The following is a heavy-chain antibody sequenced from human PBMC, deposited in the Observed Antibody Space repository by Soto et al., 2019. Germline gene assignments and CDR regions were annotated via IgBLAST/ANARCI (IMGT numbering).Heavy chain of an antibody. V-gene: IGHV3-21*01. D-gene: IGHD5-12*01. CDR3: ARGYRGYDLGFYFDY. CDR2: ISSSSSYI. CDR1: GFTCSSYS. J-gene: IGHJ4*02. Sequence: EVQLVESGGGLVKPGGSLRLSCAASGFTCSSYSMNWVRQAPGKGLEWVSSISSSSSYIYYADSVKGRFTISRDNAKNSLYLQMNTLRPEDTAVYYCARGYRGYDLGFYFDYWGPGTLVTDSS.